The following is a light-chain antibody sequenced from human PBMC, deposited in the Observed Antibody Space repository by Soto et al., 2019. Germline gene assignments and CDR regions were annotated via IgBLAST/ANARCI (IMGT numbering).Light chain of an antibody. CDR1: SSNIGAGYD. J-gene: IGLJ1*01. CDR2: GNS. V-gene: IGLV1-40*01. Sequence: QSVLPQPPSVSGAPGQRVTMSCTGSSSNIGAGYDVHWYQQLPGTAPKLLIYGNSNRPSGVPDRFSGSKSGTSASLAITGLQAEDEADYYCQSYDSSLSGSGVFGTGTKLTVL. CDR3: QSYDSSLSGSGV.